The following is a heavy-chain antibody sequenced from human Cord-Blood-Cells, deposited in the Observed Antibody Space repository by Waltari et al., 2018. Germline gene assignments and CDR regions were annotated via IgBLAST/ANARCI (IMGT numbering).Heavy chain of an antibody. CDR1: GYTFTSYA. CDR3: ARVIYSGYDYYFDY. CDR2: INAGNGNT. D-gene: IGHD5-12*01. V-gene: IGHV1-3*01. J-gene: IGHJ4*02. Sequence: QVQLVQSGAEVKKPGASVKVSCKASGYTFTSYAMHWVRPAPGQRLEWMGWINAGNGNTKYSQKFQGRVTITRDTSASTAYMELSSLRSEDTAVYYCARVIYSGYDYYFDYWGQGTLVTVSS.